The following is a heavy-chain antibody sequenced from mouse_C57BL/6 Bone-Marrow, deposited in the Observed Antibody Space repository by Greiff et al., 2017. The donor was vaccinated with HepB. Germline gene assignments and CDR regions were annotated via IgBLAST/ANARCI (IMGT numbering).Heavy chain of an antibody. J-gene: IGHJ1*03. Sequence: DVKLVESEGGLVQPGRSMKLSCTASGFTFSDYYMAWVRQVPEKGLEWVANINYDGSSTYYLDSLKSRFIISRDNAKNILYLQMSSLKSEDTATYYCARVDDYDWGWYFDVWGTGTTVTVSS. CDR2: INYDGSST. CDR1: GFTFSDYY. D-gene: IGHD2-4*01. CDR3: ARVDDYDWGWYFDV. V-gene: IGHV5-16*01.